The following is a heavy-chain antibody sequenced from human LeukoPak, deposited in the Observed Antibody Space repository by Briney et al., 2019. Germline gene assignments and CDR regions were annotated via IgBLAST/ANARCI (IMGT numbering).Heavy chain of an antibody. CDR1: GFTFDDYA. CDR3: AQAVQGIVGATWYYFDY. V-gene: IGHV3-9*01. D-gene: IGHD1-26*01. Sequence: GGSLRLSCAASGFTFDDYAMHWVRQAPGKGLEWVSGISWNSGSIGYADSVKGRFTISRDNAKNSLYLQMNSLRAEDTALYYCAQAVQGIVGATWYYFDYWGQGTLVTVSS. CDR2: ISWNSGSI. J-gene: IGHJ4*02.